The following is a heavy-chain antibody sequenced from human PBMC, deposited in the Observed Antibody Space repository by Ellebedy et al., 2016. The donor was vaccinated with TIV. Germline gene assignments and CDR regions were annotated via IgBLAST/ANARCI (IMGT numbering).Heavy chain of an antibody. CDR2: ISSGGIT. V-gene: IGHV3-23*01. J-gene: IGHJ6*02. D-gene: IGHD1-1*01. Sequence: GESLKISCAASGFTFRDFAMNWVRQAPGKGLEWVSGISSGGITYYADSVRGRFTISRDNSKNTLYLQMNSLRAEDTATYYCVKGSGTMDVWGQGTTVTVSS. CDR1: GFTFRDFA. CDR3: VKGSGTMDV.